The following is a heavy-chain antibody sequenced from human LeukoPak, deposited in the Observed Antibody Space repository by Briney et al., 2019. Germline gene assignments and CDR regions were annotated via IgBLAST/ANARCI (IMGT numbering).Heavy chain of an antibody. V-gene: IGHV4-30-4*01. CDR2: ISYSGST. CDR3: ARERHYTMDV. D-gene: IGHD3-10*01. Sequence: SETLSLTCTVSGGSISSGAHYWSWVRQPPGKGLEWIGYISYSGSTYYNPSLKSRVTISVDRSKNQFSLKLSSVTAADTAVYYCARERHYTMDVWGQGTTVTVSS. CDR1: GGSISSGAHY. J-gene: IGHJ6*02.